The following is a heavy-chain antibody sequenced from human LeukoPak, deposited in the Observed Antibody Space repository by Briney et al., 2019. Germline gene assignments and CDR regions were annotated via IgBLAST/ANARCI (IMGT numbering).Heavy chain of an antibody. V-gene: IGHV4-59*01. J-gene: IGHJ3*02. Sequence: SETLPLTCTVSGGSINSYYWSWIRQPPGKGLEWIAYIYYTGTTNYNPSLKSRVTISVDTSKNQFSLRLNSVTAADTAMYYCAREVSSDAFDIWGQGTMVTVSS. CDR1: GGSINSYY. CDR3: AREVSSDAFDI. CDR2: IYYTGTT.